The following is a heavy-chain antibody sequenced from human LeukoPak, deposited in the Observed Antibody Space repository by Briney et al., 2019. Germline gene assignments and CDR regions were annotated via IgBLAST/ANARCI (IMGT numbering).Heavy chain of an antibody. CDR1: GFTFSSYS. Sequence: GGSLRLSCAASGFTFSSYSMNWVRQAPGKGLEWVSSISSSSSYIYYADSVKGRFTISRDNAKNSLYLQMNSLRAEDTAVYYCAREGQLLVNNWFDPWGQGTLVTVSS. CDR2: ISSSSSYI. D-gene: IGHD6-13*01. V-gene: IGHV3-21*01. CDR3: AREGQLLVNNWFDP. J-gene: IGHJ5*02.